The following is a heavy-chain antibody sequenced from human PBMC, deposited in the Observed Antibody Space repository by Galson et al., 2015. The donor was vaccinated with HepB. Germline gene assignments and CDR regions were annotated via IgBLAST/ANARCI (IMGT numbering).Heavy chain of an antibody. CDR1: GDSVSSNSAA. J-gene: IGHJ6*02. D-gene: IGHD6-19*01. Sequence: CAISGDSVSSNSAAWNWIRRSPSRGLEWLGRTYYRSKWYSDYAVSVRSRISINVDTSRNHFPLQLNSVTPEDTAVYYCARVAGTIYYYGMDVWGQGTTVTVSS. V-gene: IGHV6-1*01. CDR2: TYYRSKWYS. CDR3: ARVAGTIYYYGMDV.